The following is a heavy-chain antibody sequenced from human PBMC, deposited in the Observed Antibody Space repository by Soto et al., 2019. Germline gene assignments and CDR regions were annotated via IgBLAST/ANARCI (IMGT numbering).Heavy chain of an antibody. CDR1: RFSLSTHGVG. CDR3: AHSASRLYGLDV. CDR2: IYWNDDK. J-gene: IGHJ6*02. V-gene: IGHV2-5*01. Sequence: QISLKESGPTLVRPTQTLTLTCTFSRFSLSTHGVGVGWIRQPPGKALEWLALIYWNDDKHYSPSLEGRLTLTKDNSKNQVVLTMSNMDPVDTATYYCAHSASRLYGLDVWGQGTTVTVSS.